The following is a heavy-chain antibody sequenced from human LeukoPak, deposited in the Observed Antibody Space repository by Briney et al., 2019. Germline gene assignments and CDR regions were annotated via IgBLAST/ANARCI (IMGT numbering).Heavy chain of an antibody. Sequence: SETLSPTCTVSGGSISSYYWSWIRQPPGKGLEWIGEINHSGSTNYNPSLKSRVTISVDTSKNQFSLKLSSVTAADTAMYYCARVEAAAGDYYYMDVWGKGTTVTVSS. J-gene: IGHJ6*03. V-gene: IGHV4-34*01. D-gene: IGHD6-13*01. CDR3: ARVEAAAGDYYYMDV. CDR2: INHSGST. CDR1: GGSISSYY.